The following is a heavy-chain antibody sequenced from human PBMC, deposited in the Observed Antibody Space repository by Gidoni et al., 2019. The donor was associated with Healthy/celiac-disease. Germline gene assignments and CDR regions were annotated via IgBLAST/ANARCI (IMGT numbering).Heavy chain of an antibody. D-gene: IGHD6-13*01. CDR1: GFTFSSYG. CDR3: AKVDRIAAAGTPVYGMDV. CDR2: ISYDGSNK. V-gene: IGHV3-30*18. J-gene: IGHJ6*02. Sequence: QVQLVESGGGVVQPGRSLRLSCAASGFTFSSYGMHWVRQAPGKGLEWVAVISYDGSNKYYADSVKGRFTISRDNSKNTLYLQMNSLRAEDTAVYYCAKVDRIAAAGTPVYGMDVWGQGTTVTVSS.